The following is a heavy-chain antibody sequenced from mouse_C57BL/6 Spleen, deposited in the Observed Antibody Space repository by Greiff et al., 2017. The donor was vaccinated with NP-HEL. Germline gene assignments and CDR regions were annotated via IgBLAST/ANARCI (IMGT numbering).Heavy chain of an antibody. Sequence: QVQLQQPGAELVKPGASVKLSCKASGYTFTSYWMQWVKQRPGQGLEWIGEIDPSDSYTNYNQKFKGKATLTVDTSSSTAYMQLSILTSEDSAVYYCAREPSTVVATPDVWGTGTTVTVSS. CDR2: IDPSDSYT. V-gene: IGHV1-50*01. D-gene: IGHD1-1*01. CDR3: AREPSTVVATPDV. J-gene: IGHJ1*03. CDR1: GYTFTSYW.